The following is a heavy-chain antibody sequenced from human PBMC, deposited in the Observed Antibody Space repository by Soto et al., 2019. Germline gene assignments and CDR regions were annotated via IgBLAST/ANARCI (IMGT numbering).Heavy chain of an antibody. CDR2: ISHSGST. CDR3: AACHFWSGPWTDRRLDY. D-gene: IGHD3-3*02. J-gene: IGHJ4*02. V-gene: IGHV4-4*02. CDR1: GDCNNSRHW. Sequence: KPXQSLALTCAVCGDCNNSRHWWDWVRQPPAKALEWIGQISHSGSTNYIPSLTSRVTISVDKSKNHFSLKLTSVTAADTAVYYCAACHFWSGPWTDRRLDYWGQGTLVTVYS.